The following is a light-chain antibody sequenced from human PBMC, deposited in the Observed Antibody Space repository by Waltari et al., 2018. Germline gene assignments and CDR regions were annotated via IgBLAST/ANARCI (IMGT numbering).Light chain of an antibody. CDR1: SSYVGGYNY. CDR3: SSYAGYSAVV. J-gene: IGLJ2*01. V-gene: IGLV2-14*03. CDR2: DVS. Sequence: QSALTQPASVSGSPGQSITISCTGTSSYVGGYNYVSWYQHHPGKAPNLIIYDVSRWPSGGSNRFSGSKSGNTASLTISGLQAEDDADYYCSSYAGYSAVVFGGGTKVTVL.